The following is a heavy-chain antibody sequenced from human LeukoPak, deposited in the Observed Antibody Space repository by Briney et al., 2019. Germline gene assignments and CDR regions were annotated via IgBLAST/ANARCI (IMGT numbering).Heavy chain of an antibody. CDR3: ACSPNVYPRDPFDI. CDR1: GFSFTTYW. J-gene: IGHJ3*02. Sequence: GESLKISCKGSGFSFTTYWIGWVRQMPGKGLEWMGIIYPSDSDTRYSPSFQGQVTISADKSISTAYLQWNSLKASDTAMYFCACSPNVYPRDPFDIWGQGTMVTVSS. D-gene: IGHD5/OR15-5a*01. V-gene: IGHV5-51*01. CDR2: IYPSDSDT.